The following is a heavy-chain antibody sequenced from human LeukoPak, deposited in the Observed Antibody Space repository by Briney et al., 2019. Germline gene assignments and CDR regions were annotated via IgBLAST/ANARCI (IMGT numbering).Heavy chain of an antibody. V-gene: IGHV4-59*08. D-gene: IGHD6-19*01. CDR1: GDSVSSYY. Sequence: SETLSLTCTVSGDSVSSYYWNWIGQPPGKGLEWIGYIHYSGSTNYNPSLTSRVTISVDTSKNRFSLKLSSVTAADTAVYYCARWYSSGWAFDYWGKGPRLTVSS. CDR2: IHYSGST. CDR3: ARWYSSGWAFDY. J-gene: IGHJ4*02.